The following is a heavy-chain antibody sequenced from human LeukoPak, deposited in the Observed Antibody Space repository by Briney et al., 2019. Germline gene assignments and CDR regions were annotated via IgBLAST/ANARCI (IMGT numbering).Heavy chain of an antibody. CDR1: GFPFSSYE. Sequence: AGSLRLSCVASGFPFSSYEMNWVRQAPGKGLEWVGSIYYSGSTYYNPSLKSRVTISVDTSKNQFSLKLSSVTAADTAVYYCASTRRMTTVTPLREYWGQGTLVTVSS. D-gene: IGHD4-17*01. J-gene: IGHJ4*02. V-gene: IGHV4-59*05. CDR2: IYYSGST. CDR3: ASTRRMTTVTPLREY.